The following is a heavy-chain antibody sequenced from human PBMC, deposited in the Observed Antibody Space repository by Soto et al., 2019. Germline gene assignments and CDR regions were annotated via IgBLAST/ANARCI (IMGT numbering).Heavy chain of an antibody. CDR1: GFTFSNAW. CDR2: IKSKTDGGTT. J-gene: IGHJ4*02. Sequence: GGSLRLSCAASGFTFSNAWMSWVRQAPGKGLEWVGHIKSKTDGGTTDYAAPVKGRFTISRDDSKNTLYLQMNSLKTEDTAVYYCTTDTGYFDYWGQGTLVTVSS. V-gene: IGHV3-15*01. CDR3: TTDTGYFDY. D-gene: IGHD2-8*02.